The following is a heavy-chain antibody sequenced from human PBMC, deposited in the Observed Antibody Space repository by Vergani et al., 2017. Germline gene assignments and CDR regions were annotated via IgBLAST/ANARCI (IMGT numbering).Heavy chain of an antibody. V-gene: IGHV3-21*01. CDR2: ISSSSSYI. CDR1: GFTFSSYG. Sequence: VQLVESGGGVVQPGRSLRLSCAASGFTFSSYGMHWVRQAPGKGLEWVSSISSSSSYIYYADSVKGRFTISRDNAKNSLYLQMNSLRAEDTAVYYCARDNYYDSTDDAFDIWGQGTMVTVSS. J-gene: IGHJ3*02. D-gene: IGHD3-22*01. CDR3: ARDNYYDSTDDAFDI.